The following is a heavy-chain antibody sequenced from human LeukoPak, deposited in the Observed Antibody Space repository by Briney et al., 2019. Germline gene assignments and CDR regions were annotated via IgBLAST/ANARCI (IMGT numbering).Heavy chain of an antibody. V-gene: IGHV3-30*14. CDR2: MLYGGSNK. CDR1: GFTYSRYA. J-gene: IGHJ4*02. CDR3: ARSITK. D-gene: IGHD3-16*01. Sequence: GGSLRLSCAASGFTYSRYAVHGVRQAPGKGLEGVAVMLYGGSNKYSADTVKGRFTISRHNSKNTLYLQMNSLRAEDTAVYYCARSITKWGQGTLVTASS.